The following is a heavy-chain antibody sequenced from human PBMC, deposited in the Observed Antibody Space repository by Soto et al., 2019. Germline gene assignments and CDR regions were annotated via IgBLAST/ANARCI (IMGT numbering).Heavy chain of an antibody. CDR3: ARGRDYLGGDFDY. J-gene: IGHJ4*02. V-gene: IGHV3-30-3*01. D-gene: IGHD3-16*01. Sequence: QVQLVESGGGVVQPGRSLRLACTASGFTFSNYGMHWVRQAPGKGLKWVAVISYDGSNKYYADSVKGRFTLYRDNSKNTLYLQMNSLRAEDTAVYYCARGRDYLGGDFDYWGQGTLVTVSS. CDR1: GFTFSNYG. CDR2: ISYDGSNK.